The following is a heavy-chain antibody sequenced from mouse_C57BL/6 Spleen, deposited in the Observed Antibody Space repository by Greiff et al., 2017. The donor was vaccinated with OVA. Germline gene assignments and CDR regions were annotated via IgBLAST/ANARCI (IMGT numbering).Heavy chain of an antibody. CDR2: INPNNGGT. J-gene: IGHJ3*01. D-gene: IGHD3-2*02. Sequence: EVQLQQSGPELVKPGASVKISCKASGYTFTDYYMNWVKQSHGKSLEWIGDINPNNGGTSYNQKFKGKATLTVDKSSSTAYMVLRSLTSEDSAVYYCASLTAQAEFAYWGQGTLVTVSA. V-gene: IGHV1-26*01. CDR1: GYTFTDYY. CDR3: ASLTAQAEFAY.